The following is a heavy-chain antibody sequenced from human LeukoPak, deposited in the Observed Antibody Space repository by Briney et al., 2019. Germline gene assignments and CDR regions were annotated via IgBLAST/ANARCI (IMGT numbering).Heavy chain of an antibody. CDR3: ARERTGEMATTNYHNP. V-gene: IGHV4-39*01. Sequence: PSETLSLTCTVSGASISSSSYYWGLVRQPPGKGLEWIGSIYYSGSTYYNPSLKSRFTISVDTSKNQFSLKLSSVTAADTAVYYCARERTGEMATTNYHNPWGQGTLVTVSS. CDR2: IYYSGST. CDR1: GASISSSSYY. J-gene: IGHJ5*02. D-gene: IGHD5-24*01.